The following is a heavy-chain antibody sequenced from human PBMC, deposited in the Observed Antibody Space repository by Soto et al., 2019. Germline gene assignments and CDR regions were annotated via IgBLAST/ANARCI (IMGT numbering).Heavy chain of an antibody. CDR2: INIGNGNT. CDR3: AREPLCGDRCYVNYFDP. J-gene: IGHJ5*02. CDR1: GYTFTPYP. D-gene: IGHD2-15*01. V-gene: IGHV1-3*04. Sequence: VASVKVSCKATGYTFTPYPIHWVRQAPGQRLEWMGWINIGNGNTEYSQNFQGRVTITKDTSATTVYMELSSLRSEDTAVYYCAREPLCGDRCYVNYFDPWGQGTLVTVSS.